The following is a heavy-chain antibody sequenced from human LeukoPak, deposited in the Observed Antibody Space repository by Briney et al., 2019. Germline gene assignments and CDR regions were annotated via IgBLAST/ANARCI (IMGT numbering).Heavy chain of an antibody. D-gene: IGHD5-12*01. CDR3: ARSAEWLRNAFDI. J-gene: IGHJ3*02. CDR1: GASTSHFY. Sequence: SETLSLTCPVSGASTSHFYWNWIRQPPWKGLEWIGYMHNSGSSNPSPSLKGRVTILIATCKNLFSLHLTSVTAADTAIYYCARSAEWLRNAFDIWGQGTMVSVSS. V-gene: IGHV4-59*01. CDR2: MHNSGSS.